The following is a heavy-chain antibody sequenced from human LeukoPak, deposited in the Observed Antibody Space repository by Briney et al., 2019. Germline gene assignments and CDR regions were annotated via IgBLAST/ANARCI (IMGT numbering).Heavy chain of an antibody. CDR2: IYTSGST. Sequence: SETLSLTCTVSGGSISSGSYYWSWIRQPAGKGLEWIGRIYTSGSTNYNPSLKSRVTISVDTSKNQFSLKLSSVTAADTAVYYCARAITVNFDYWGQGTLVTVSS. D-gene: IGHD3-3*01. V-gene: IGHV4-61*02. CDR1: GGSISSGSYY. CDR3: ARAITVNFDY. J-gene: IGHJ4*02.